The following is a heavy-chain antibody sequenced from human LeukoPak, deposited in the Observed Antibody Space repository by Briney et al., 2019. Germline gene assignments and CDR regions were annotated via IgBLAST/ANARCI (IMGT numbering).Heavy chain of an antibody. D-gene: IGHD2-15*01. CDR1: GYTFTGYY. CDR3: AVLRPDPDIVVVVAAPFDY. J-gene: IGHJ4*02. V-gene: IGHV1-2*02. CDR2: INPNSGGT. Sequence: ASVKVSCKASGYTFTGYYMHWVRQAPGQGLEWMGWINPNSGGTNYAQKFQGRVTMTRDTSISTAYMELSRLRSDDTAVYYCAVLRPDPDIVVVVAAPFDYWGQGTLVTVSS.